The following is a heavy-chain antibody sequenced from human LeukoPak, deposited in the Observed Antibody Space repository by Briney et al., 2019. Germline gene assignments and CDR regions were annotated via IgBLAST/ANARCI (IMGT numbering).Heavy chain of an antibody. CDR1: GFTFSSYA. V-gene: IGHV3-33*01. J-gene: IGHJ4*02. Sequence: GGSLRLSCAASGFTFSSYAMHWVRQAPGKGLEWVAVIWYDGSNKYYADSVKGRFTISRDNSKNTLYLQMNSLRAEDTAVYYCARGSSTSSVWGQGTLVTVSS. D-gene: IGHD2-2*01. CDR3: ARGSSTSSV. CDR2: IWYDGSNK.